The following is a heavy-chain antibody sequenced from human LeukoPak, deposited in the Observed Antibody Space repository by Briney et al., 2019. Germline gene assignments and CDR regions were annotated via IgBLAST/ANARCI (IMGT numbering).Heavy chain of an antibody. CDR3: ARGPSYFQP. CDR2: TYYRSKWYK. CDR1: GDSVSTNSAT. V-gene: IGHV6-1*01. J-gene: IGHJ1*01. Sequence: SQTLSLTCAISGDSVSTNSATWNCTRHPPSRGLEWLRRTYYRSKWYKYYAVSVKGRITIKPDTSKNQCSLQPNYVTPEDTAVYYCARGPSYFQPWGQGTLVTVSS.